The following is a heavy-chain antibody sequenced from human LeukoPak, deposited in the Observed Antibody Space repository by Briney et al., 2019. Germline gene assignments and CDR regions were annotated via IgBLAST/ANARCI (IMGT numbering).Heavy chain of an antibody. Sequence: SETLSLTCAVYGGSFSGYYWSWIRQPPGKGLEWIGEINHSGSTNYNPSLKSRVTISVDTSKNQFSLKLSSVTAADTAVYYCARVGFGTVTPHYYYGMDVWGQGTTVTVSS. J-gene: IGHJ6*02. V-gene: IGHV4-34*01. CDR1: GGSFSGYY. CDR2: INHSGST. CDR3: ARVGFGTVTPHYYYGMDV. D-gene: IGHD4-17*01.